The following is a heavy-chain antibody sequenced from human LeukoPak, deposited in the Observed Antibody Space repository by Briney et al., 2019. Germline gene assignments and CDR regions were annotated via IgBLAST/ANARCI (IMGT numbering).Heavy chain of an antibody. V-gene: IGHV3-66*01. CDR3: ARGLTYYYDSSGYPRSYYFDY. Sequence: GGSLRLSCAASGFTFSSFGIHWVRQAPGKGLEWVSVIYSGGSTYYADSVKGRFTISRDNSKNTLYLQMNSLRAEDTAVYYCARGLTYYYDSSGYPRSYYFDYWGQGTLVTVSS. CDR1: GFTFSSFG. CDR2: IYSGGST. J-gene: IGHJ4*02. D-gene: IGHD3-22*01.